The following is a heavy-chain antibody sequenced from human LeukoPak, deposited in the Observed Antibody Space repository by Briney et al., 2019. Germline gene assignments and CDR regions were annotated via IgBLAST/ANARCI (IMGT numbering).Heavy chain of an antibody. CDR1: GGSISSSSCS. CDR2: LHYSGSA. V-gene: IGHV4-39*07. Sequence: SETLSLTCTVSGGSISSSSCSWGWIRQPPGKGLEWIGSLHYSGSASYSPSLKSRVTISVDTSKNQFSLKLSSVTAADTAVYYCARDPGMVRDGAFDIWGQGTMVTVSS. CDR3: ARDPGMVRDGAFDI. J-gene: IGHJ3*02. D-gene: IGHD3-10*01.